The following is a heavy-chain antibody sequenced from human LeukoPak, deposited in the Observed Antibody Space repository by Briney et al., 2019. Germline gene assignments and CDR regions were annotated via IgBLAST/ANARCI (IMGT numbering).Heavy chain of an antibody. CDR2: IWYDGSNK. Sequence: GGSLRLSCAASGFTFSSYGMPWVRQAPGKGLEWVAVIWYDGSNKYYADSVKGRFTISRDNSKNTLYLQMNSLRAEDTAVYYCARETTPTYYDSSGYYYGYWGQGTLVTVSS. CDR1: GFTFSSYG. V-gene: IGHV3-33*01. J-gene: IGHJ4*02. D-gene: IGHD3-22*01. CDR3: ARETTPTYYDSSGYYYGY.